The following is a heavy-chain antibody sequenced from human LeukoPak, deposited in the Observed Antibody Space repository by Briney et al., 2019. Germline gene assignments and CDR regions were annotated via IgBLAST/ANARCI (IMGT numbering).Heavy chain of an antibody. J-gene: IGHJ5*02. CDR2: IYYSGST. CDR3: ARQQNWFDP. Sequence: SETLSLTCTVSGGSISSYYWSWIRQPPGKGLEWIGYIYYSGSTNYKPSLKSRVTISVDTSKNQFSLKLSSVTAADTAVYYCARQQNWFDPWGQGTLVTVSS. V-gene: IGHV4-59*08. CDR1: GGSISSYY.